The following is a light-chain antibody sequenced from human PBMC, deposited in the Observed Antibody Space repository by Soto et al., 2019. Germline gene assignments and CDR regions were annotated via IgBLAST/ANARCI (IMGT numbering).Light chain of an antibody. CDR3: QSYDNSLSGRV. CDR2: GNT. J-gene: IGLJ3*02. Sequence: QSVLTQPPSVSGAPGQRVTISCTGSSSNIGAGYDVHWYQQLPETAPKLLIYGNTNRPSGVPDRFSGSKSGTSASLAITGLQADDEADYYCQSYDNSLSGRVFGGGTKRTVL. V-gene: IGLV1-40*01. CDR1: SSNIGAGYD.